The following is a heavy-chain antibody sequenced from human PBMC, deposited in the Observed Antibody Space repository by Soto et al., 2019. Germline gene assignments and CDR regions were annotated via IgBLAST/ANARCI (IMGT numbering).Heavy chain of an antibody. V-gene: IGHV3-23*01. CDR2: ISGSGGST. CDR1: GFTFSSYA. Sequence: GGSLRLSCAASGFTFSSYAMSWVRQAPGKGLEWVSAISGSGGSTYYADSVKGRFTISRDNSKNTLYLQMNSLRAEDTAVYYCAKDREYDFWSGYSRAGRGSDYWGQGTLVTVSS. J-gene: IGHJ4*02. CDR3: AKDREYDFWSGYSRAGRGSDY. D-gene: IGHD3-3*01.